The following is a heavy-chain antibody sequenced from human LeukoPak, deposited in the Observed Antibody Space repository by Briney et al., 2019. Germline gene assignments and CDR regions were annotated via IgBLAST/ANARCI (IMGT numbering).Heavy chain of an antibody. J-gene: IGHJ5*02. CDR3: ARVKNYYDSSGYFT. CDR2: IIPILGIA. D-gene: IGHD3-22*01. CDR1: GGTFSSYA. Sequence: SVKVSCKASGGTFSSYAISWVRQAPGQGLEWMGRIIPILGIANYAQKFQGRVTITADKSTSTAYMELSSLRSEDTAVYYCARVKNYYDSSGYFTWGQGTLVTVSS. V-gene: IGHV1-69*04.